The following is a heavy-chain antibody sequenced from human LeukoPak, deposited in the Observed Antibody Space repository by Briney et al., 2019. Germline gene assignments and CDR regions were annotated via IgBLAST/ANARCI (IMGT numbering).Heavy chain of an antibody. CDR3: ARGGVRSTFDY. CDR2: IYHSGST. CDR1: GGSISSYY. J-gene: IGHJ4*02. Sequence: PSETLSLTCTVSGGSISSYYWSWIRQPPGKGLEWIGYIYHSGSTNYNPSLKSRVTISVDTSKNQFSLKLSSVTAADTAVYYCARGGVRSTFDYWGQGTLVTVSS. V-gene: IGHV4-59*01. D-gene: IGHD3-10*01.